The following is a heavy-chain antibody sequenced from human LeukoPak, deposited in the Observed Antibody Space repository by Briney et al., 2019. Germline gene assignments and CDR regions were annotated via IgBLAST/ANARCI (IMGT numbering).Heavy chain of an antibody. CDR1: GFTFRNYW. Sequence: PGGSLRLSCAASGFTFRNYWMSWVRQVPGKGLEWVVNINEGGNEKNYVDSVKGRFTASRDNAQNSLYLQMNSLRVEDTAVYYCARHPKSNWDYWGQGTLVTVSS. V-gene: IGHV3-7*03. D-gene: IGHD1-1*01. CDR2: INEGGNEK. J-gene: IGHJ4*02. CDR3: ARHPKSNWDY.